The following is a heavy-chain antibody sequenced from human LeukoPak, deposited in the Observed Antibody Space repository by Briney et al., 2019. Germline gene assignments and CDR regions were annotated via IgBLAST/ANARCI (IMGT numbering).Heavy chain of an antibody. CDR3: ARGRSDRLWFGESIRNSYYYMDV. D-gene: IGHD3-10*01. V-gene: IGHV1-2*02. CDR2: INPHSGGT. J-gene: IGHJ6*03. Sequence: ASVKVSCKTSGYTFTDYYMHWVRQAPGQGLEWMGWINPHSGGTNYAQKFQGRVTMTRDTSISTVYMELSRLRSDDTAVYYCARGRSDRLWFGESIRNSYYYMDVWGKGTTVTISS. CDR1: GYTFTDYY.